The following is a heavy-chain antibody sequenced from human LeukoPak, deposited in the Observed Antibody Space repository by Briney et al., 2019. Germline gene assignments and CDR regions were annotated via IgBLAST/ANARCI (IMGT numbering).Heavy chain of an antibody. CDR2: IYSGGST. D-gene: IGHD6-19*01. V-gene: IGHV3-53*01. CDR1: GFTVSSNY. J-gene: IGHJ4*02. Sequence: GGSLRLSCAASGFTVSSNYMSWVRQAPGKGLEWVSVIYSGGSTYYADSVKGRFTISRDNSKNTLYLQMNSLRAEDTAVYYCASEERSGYSSGWYLKYWGQGTLVTVSS. CDR3: ASEERSGYSSGWYLKY.